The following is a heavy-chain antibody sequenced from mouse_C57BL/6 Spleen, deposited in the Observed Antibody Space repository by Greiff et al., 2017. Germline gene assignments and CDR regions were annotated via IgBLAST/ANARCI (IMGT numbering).Heavy chain of an antibody. CDR2: INPSTGGT. J-gene: IGHJ3*01. CDR1: GYSFTGYY. D-gene: IGHD3-2*02. CDR3: ARLDSSGYAWFAY. Sequence: EVQLQQSGPELVKPGASVKISCKASGYSFTGYYMNWVKQSPEKSLEWIGEINPSTGGTTYNQKFKAKATLTVDKYSSTAYMQLKSLTSEDSAVYYCARLDSSGYAWFAYWGQGTLVTVSA. V-gene: IGHV1-42*01.